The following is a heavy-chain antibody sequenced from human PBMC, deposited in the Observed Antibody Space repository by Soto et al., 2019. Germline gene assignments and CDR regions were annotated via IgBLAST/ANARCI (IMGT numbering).Heavy chain of an antibody. CDR2: IIPILGIA. D-gene: IGHD4-17*01. V-gene: IGHV1-69*02. J-gene: IGHJ6*03. CDR1: GGTFSSYT. Sequence: GASVKVSCKASGGTFSSYTISWARQAPGQGLEWMGRIIPILGIANYAQKFQGRVTITADKSTSTAYMELSSLRSEDTAVYYCARRTTVTTDYYYYYYYMDVWGKGTTVTVSS. CDR3: ARRTTVTTDYYYYYYYMDV.